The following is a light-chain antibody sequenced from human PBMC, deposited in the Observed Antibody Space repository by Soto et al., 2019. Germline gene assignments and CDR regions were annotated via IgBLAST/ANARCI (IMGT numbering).Light chain of an antibody. Sequence: DIVMTQSPDSLAVSLGERATINCKSSQTVLYSSNNKNYLAWYQQKAGQPPKLLIYWASTRESGVPDRFSGDGSGADFTLTISTLQAEDVAVYYCQQYYNTPQTFGQGTKVEIK. V-gene: IGKV4-1*01. CDR3: QQYYNTPQT. J-gene: IGKJ1*01. CDR1: QTVLYSSNNKNY. CDR2: WAS.